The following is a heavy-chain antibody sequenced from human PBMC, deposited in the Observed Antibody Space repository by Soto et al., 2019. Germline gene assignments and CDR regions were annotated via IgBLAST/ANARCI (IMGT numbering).Heavy chain of an antibody. CDR1: GFTFSDYF. J-gene: IGHJ6*02. CDR2: ISSSGSDI. Sequence: GSLRLSCAASGFTFSDYFLTWIRQAPGKGLEWVSYISSSGSDIYYADSVKGRFTISRDNAQNSLYLQMNSLRAEDTAVYYCARDLFYGMDVWGQGTTVTVSS. V-gene: IGHV3-11*01. CDR3: ARDLFYGMDV.